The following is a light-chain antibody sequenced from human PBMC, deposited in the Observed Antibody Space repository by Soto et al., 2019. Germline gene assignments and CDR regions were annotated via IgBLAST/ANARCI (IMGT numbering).Light chain of an antibody. CDR2: AAS. Sequence: DIQMTQSPSSLSASVGDRVTITCRASEDISNYLAWYQQKPGKVPKVLIYAASTLQSGVPSRFSGSGSGTDFTLAISSLHPEDVATYYCHKYNSAPFTFGPGTKVDIE. CDR3: HKYNSAPFT. V-gene: IGKV1-27*01. J-gene: IGKJ3*01. CDR1: EDISNY.